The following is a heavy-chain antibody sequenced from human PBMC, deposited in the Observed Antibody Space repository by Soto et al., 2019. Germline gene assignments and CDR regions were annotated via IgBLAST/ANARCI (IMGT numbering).Heavy chain of an antibody. CDR1: GFPFSSYA. CDR2: IWYDGSDK. Sequence: QVQLVESGGGVVQPGRSLRLSCAASGFPFSSYAMHWVRQAPGKGLEWVAVIWYDGSDKYFADSVKGRFTISRDNSKNKKYLQLNSVRVEDTAVYYRARVPGRDGNGDYGLGDWGQGTLVTVSS. CDR3: ARVPGRDGNGDYGLGD. D-gene: IGHD4-17*01. J-gene: IGHJ4*02. V-gene: IGHV3-33*01.